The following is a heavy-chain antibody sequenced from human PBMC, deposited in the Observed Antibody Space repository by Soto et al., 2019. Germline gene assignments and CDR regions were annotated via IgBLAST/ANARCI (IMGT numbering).Heavy chain of an antibody. V-gene: IGHV4-34*01. D-gene: IGHD6-19*01. CDR1: GGSLNGNY. CDR2: INPSGST. J-gene: IGHJ4*02. Sequence: SETLSLTCAVRGGSLNGNYWGWIRQPPGKRPEWIGEINPSGSTNYNSSLRSRVTISLDTSKNQFSLKLSSVTAADTAVYYCARERDSLLAASYYFDYWGQGTVVTVS. CDR3: ARERDSLLAASYYFDY.